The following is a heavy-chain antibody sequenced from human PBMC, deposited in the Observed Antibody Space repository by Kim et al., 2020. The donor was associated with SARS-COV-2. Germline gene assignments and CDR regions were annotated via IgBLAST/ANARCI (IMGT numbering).Heavy chain of an antibody. Sequence: GGSLRLSCAASGFTFSSYGMHWVRQAPGKGLEWVAVIWYDGSNKYYADSVKGRFTISRDNSKNTLYLQMNSLRAEDTAVYYCARDGYSGYDWSQGCPDYWGLGTLVTVSS. CDR3: ARDGYSGYDWSQGCPDY. J-gene: IGHJ4*02. CDR2: IWYDGSNK. V-gene: IGHV3-33*08. D-gene: IGHD5-12*01. CDR1: GFTFSSYG.